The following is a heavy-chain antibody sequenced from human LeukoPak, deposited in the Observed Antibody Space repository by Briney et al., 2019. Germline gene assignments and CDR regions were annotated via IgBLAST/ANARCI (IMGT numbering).Heavy chain of an antibody. CDR2: MNPNSGNT. Sequence: ASVRVSCKASGYTFTSYDINWVRQATGQGLEWMGWMNPNSGNTGYAQKFQGRVTMTRNTSISTAYMELSSLRSEDTAVYYCATGPDFWYYYYMDVWGKGTTVTVSS. CDR3: ATGPDFWYYYYMDV. V-gene: IGHV1-8*01. J-gene: IGHJ6*03. CDR1: GYTFTSYD. D-gene: IGHD3/OR15-3a*01.